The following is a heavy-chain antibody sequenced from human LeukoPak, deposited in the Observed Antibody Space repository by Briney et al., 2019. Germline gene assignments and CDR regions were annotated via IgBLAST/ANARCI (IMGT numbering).Heavy chain of an antibody. CDR2: INPSGGST. J-gene: IGHJ4*02. V-gene: IGHV1-46*01. CDR3: ARDLRGAFDY. D-gene: IGHD3-16*01. CDR1: GYTLTRDY. Sequence: ASVKVSRKASGYTLTRDYMHGVRQAPGQGLKWMGIINPSGGSTSYAQKFQGRVTMTRDTSTSAVYMELSSLRSEDTAVYYCARDLRGAFDYWGQGTLVTVSS.